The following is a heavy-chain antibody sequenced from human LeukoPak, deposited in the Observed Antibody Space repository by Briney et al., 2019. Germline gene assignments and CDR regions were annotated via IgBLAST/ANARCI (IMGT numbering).Heavy chain of an antibody. V-gene: IGHV3-21*01. J-gene: IGHJ4*02. D-gene: IGHD5-18*01. CDR1: GFTFSSYS. CDR3: ARLRGYSYGFFDY. CDR2: ISSSSSYI. Sequence: AGGSLRLSCAASGFTFSSYSMNWVRQAPGKGLEWVSSISSSSSYIYYADSVKGRFTISRDNAKNSLYLQMNSLRAEDTAMYYCARLRGYSYGFFDYWGQGTLVTVSS.